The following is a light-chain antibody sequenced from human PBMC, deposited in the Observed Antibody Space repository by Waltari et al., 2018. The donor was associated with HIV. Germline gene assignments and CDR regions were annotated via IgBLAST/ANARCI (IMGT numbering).Light chain of an antibody. V-gene: IGLV2-23*02. J-gene: IGLJ3*02. CDR2: EVS. CDR3: CSYAGSSTWV. CDR1: SSDVGSYNL. Sequence: QSALTQPASVSGSPGQSLTISCPGTSSDVGSYNLVSWYQPHPGKAPKLMIYEVSKRPSGVSNRFSGSKSGNTASLTISGLQAEDEADYYCCSYAGSSTWVFGGGTKLTVL.